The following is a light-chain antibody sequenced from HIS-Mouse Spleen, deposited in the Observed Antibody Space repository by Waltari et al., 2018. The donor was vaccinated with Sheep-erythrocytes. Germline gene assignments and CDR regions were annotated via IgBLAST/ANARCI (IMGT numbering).Light chain of an antibody. CDR3: CSYAGSYNHV. CDR2: DVS. Sequence: QSALPQPASVSGSPGQSVTISCTGTSSDVVGYNYVSWYQQHPGTAPKLMIYDVSKRPSGVPDRFSGSKSGNTASLTISGLQAEDEADYYCCSYAGSYNHVFATGTKVTVL. CDR1: SSDVVGYNY. V-gene: IGLV2-11*01. J-gene: IGLJ1*01.